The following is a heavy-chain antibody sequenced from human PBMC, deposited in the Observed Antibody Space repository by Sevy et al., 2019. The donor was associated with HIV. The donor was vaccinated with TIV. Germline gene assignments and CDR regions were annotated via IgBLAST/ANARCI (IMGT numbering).Heavy chain of an antibody. V-gene: IGHV1-18*01. CDR3: ARVPTYYYGSATYFES. J-gene: IGHJ4*02. CDR1: GYTFASEG. D-gene: IGHD3-10*01. Sequence: ASVKVSCKASGYTFASEGVSWVRQAPGQGLEWMGWIGAYNGNRNCAQKFQARVTMTVDTSTSTAYMELRSLRSDDTAVYYCARVPTYYYGSATYFESWGQGTLVTVSS. CDR2: IGAYNGNR.